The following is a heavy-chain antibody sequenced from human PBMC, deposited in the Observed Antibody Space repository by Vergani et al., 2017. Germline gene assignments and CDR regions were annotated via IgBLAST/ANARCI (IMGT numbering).Heavy chain of an antibody. Sequence: QVQLVQSGAEVKKPGASVKVSCKASGGTFSSYAISWVRQAPGQGLEWMGRIIPILGIANYEQKFQGRVQITADKSTRPAYVELSSRRSEDTAVYYCAKGRGSGNGGMDVWGQGTTVTVSS. J-gene: IGHJ6*02. CDR3: AKGRGSGNGGMDV. D-gene: IGHD3-10*01. CDR2: IIPILGIA. V-gene: IGHV1-69*04. CDR1: GGTFSSYA.